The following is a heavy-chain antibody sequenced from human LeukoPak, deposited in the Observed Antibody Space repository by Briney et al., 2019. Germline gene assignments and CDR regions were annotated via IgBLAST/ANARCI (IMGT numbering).Heavy chain of an antibody. CDR1: GYTFTDFY. J-gene: IGHJ6*03. D-gene: IGHD3-10*01. CDR2: INPNSGGT. V-gene: IGHV1-2*02. Sequence: ASVKVSCKASGYTFTDFYMHWVRQAPGQGLEWMGWINPNSGGTNCAQKFQGRVTMTRDTSISTAYMELSRLTSDDTAVYYCARGHGSYYYYMDVWGKGTTVTVSS. CDR3: ARGHGSYYYYMDV.